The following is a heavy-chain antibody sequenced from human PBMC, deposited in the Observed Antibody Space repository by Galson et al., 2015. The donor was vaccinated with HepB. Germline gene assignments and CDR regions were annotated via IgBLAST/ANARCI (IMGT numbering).Heavy chain of an antibody. CDR1: GFTFSSYN. V-gene: IGHV3-48*01. D-gene: IGHD2-15*01. Sequence: SLRLSCAASGFTFSSYNMNWVRQAPGKGLEWVSYISSSSSTIYYADSVKGRFTISRDNAKSSLYLQMNSLRAEDTAVYYCAIGMGSFDYWGQGTLVTVSS. CDR3: AIGMGSFDY. J-gene: IGHJ4*02. CDR2: ISSSSSTI.